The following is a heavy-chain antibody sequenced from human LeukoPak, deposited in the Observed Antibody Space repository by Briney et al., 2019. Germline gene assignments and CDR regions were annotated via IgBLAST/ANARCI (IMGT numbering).Heavy chain of an antibody. V-gene: IGHV3-53*01. CDR1: GFTFDDYG. J-gene: IGHJ6*02. CDR3: ARNDGSGPYYYYGMDV. D-gene: IGHD3-10*01. CDR2: IYRGGTT. Sequence: SGGSLRLSCAASGFTFDDYGMSWVRQAPGKGLEWVSVIYRGGTTYYTDSVKGRFTISRDNSENTLYLQMNRLRAEDTAVYFCARNDGSGPYYYYGMDVWGQGTTVTVSS.